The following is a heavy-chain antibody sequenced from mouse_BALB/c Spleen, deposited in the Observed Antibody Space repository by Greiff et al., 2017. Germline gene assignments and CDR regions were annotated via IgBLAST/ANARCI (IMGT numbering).Heavy chain of an antibody. V-gene: IGHV5-12-1*01. CDR3: ARHPYYDYENYFDY. CDR2: ISSGGGST. CDR1: GFAFSSYD. Sequence: DVHLVESGGGLVKPGGSLKLSCAASGFAFSSYDMSWVRQTPEKRLEWVAYISSGGGSTYYPDTVKGRFTISRDNAKNTLYLQMSSLKSEDTAMYYCARHPYYDYENYFDYWGQGTTLTVSS. J-gene: IGHJ2*01. D-gene: IGHD2-4*01.